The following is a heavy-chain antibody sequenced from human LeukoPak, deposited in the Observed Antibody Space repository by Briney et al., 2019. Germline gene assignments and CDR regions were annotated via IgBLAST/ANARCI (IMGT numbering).Heavy chain of an antibody. V-gene: IGHV3-21*01. Sequence: PGGSLRLSCAASGFTFSVYSMNWVRQAPGKGLEWVSSISSSTSYIYYADSVKGRFTISRDNAKNSVYLQMNSLRAEDTAVYYCARAPATPGSDYDYWGQGTLVTVSS. D-gene: IGHD6-13*01. CDR1: GFTFSVYS. J-gene: IGHJ4*02. CDR2: ISSSTSYI. CDR3: ARAPATPGSDYDY.